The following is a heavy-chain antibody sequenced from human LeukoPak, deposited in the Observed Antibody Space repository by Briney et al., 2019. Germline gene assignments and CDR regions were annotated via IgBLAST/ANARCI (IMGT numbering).Heavy chain of an antibody. CDR2: IIPIFGTA. V-gene: IGHV1-69*05. Sequence: GASVKVSCKASGGTFSSYAISWVRQAPGQGLQWMGGIIPIFGTANYAQKFQGRVTITTDESTSTAYMELSSLRSEDTAVYYCASRDGSGSRTTYYYYYYYMDVWGKGTTVTVSS. D-gene: IGHD3-10*01. J-gene: IGHJ6*03. CDR1: GGTFSSYA. CDR3: ASRDGSGSRTTYYYYYYYMDV.